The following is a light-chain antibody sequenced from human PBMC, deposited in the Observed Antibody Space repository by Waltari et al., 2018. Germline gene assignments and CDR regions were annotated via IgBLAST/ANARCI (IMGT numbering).Light chain of an antibody. V-gene: IGLV2-8*01. CDR2: QVS. J-gene: IGLJ1*01. CDR3: SSYAGNNRHV. CDR1: SRYVGGYNY. Sequence: QSALTQPPSASGSPGQSVTISCTGTSRYVGGYNYVSCYQQHPDKAPKLLIYQVSKRPSGVPDRFSGSKSGNTASLTVSGLLSEDEAAYYCSSYAGNNRHVFGTGTEVTVL.